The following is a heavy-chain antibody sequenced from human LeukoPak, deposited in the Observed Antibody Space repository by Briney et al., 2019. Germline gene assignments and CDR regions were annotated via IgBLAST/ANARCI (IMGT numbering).Heavy chain of an antibody. CDR1: GFTFSSFW. V-gene: IGHV3-30*18. CDR2: ISYDGNNQ. D-gene: IGHD4-17*01. Sequence: PGGSLRLSCAASGFTFSSFWMTWVRQAPGKGLEWVAAISYDGNNQHYADPVKGRFTISRDNSKNTVYLQIDSLRTEDSAVYYCVKPYPTLTTSSVLDNWGQGTLVTVSS. CDR3: VKPYPTLTTSSVLDN. J-gene: IGHJ4*01.